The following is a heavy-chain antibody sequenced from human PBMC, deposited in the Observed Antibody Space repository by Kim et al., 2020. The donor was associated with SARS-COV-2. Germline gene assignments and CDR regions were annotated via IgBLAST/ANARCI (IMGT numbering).Heavy chain of an antibody. Sequence: GRFTISRDNSKNTLYLQMNSLRAEDTAVYYCAKDNLDSGYSYGYRWYFDLWGRGTLVTVSS. J-gene: IGHJ2*01. CDR3: AKDNLDSGYSYGYRWYFDL. D-gene: IGHD5-18*01. V-gene: IGHV3-30*02.